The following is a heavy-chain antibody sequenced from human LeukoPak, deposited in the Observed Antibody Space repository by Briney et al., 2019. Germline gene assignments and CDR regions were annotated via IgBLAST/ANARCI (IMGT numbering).Heavy chain of an antibody. Sequence: ASVKVSCKASGYTFTSYYMHWVRQAPGQGLEWMGIINPSGGSTSYAQKFQGRVTMTRDTSTSTVYMELSSLRSEDTAVYYCARDLIVPRTQQFSVGFDYWGQGTLVTVYS. J-gene: IGHJ4*02. CDR3: ARDLIVPRTQQFSVGFDY. D-gene: IGHD2-2*01. V-gene: IGHV1-46*01. CDR2: INPSGGST. CDR1: GYTFTSYY.